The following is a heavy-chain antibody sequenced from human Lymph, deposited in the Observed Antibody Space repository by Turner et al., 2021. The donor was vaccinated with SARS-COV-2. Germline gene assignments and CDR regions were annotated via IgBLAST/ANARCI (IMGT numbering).Heavy chain of an antibody. D-gene: IGHD3-16*01. CDR2: ISWNSGSI. Sequence: EVQLVESGGGLVQPGRSLRLSCAASGFTFADCAMRWVRHAPGKGLEWVSGISWNSGSIGYADSVKGRFTISRDNDKNSLELQMNSLRAEDTALYYCAKSQFPWDYYYYGMDVWGQGTTVTVSS. J-gene: IGHJ6*02. CDR3: AKSQFPWDYYYYGMDV. CDR1: GFTFADCA. V-gene: IGHV3-9*01.